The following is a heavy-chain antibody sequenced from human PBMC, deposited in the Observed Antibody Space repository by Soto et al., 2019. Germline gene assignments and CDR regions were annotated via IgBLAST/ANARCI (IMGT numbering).Heavy chain of an antibody. Sequence: LRLSFEDSGFTLSSYGMNWVLQAPFKGLEWVAVISYDGSNKYYSDYVKGRLTISRDNSKNTLYLQMNSLRAEDTAVYYCAKDTAAAVHYFDYWGQGTLVPVSS. J-gene: IGHJ4*02. CDR3: AKDTAAAVHYFDY. CDR1: GFTLSSYG. D-gene: IGHD6-13*01. CDR2: ISYDGSNK. V-gene: IGHV3-30*18.